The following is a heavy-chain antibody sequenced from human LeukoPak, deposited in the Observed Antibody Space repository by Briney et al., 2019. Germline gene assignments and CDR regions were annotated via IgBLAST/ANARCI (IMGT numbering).Heavy chain of an antibody. Sequence: PSETLSLTCTVSGGSISSSSYYWGWIRQPPGKGLEWIGSIYYSGSTYYNPSLKSRVTISVDTSKNQFSLKLSSVTAADTAVYYCAREVDAGYYDILTGYIQNWFDPWGQGTLVTVSS. V-gene: IGHV4-39*07. CDR2: IYYSGST. D-gene: IGHD3-9*01. CDR1: GGSISSSSYY. J-gene: IGHJ5*02. CDR3: AREVDAGYYDILTGYIQNWFDP.